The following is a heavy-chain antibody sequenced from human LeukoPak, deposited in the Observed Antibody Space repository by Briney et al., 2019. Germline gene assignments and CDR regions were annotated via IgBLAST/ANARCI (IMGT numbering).Heavy chain of an antibody. D-gene: IGHD3-16*01. CDR3: ARGVMGDDAFDI. CDR2: INWDGGRT. Sequence: GGSLRLSCAASGFTFDDYGMSWVRQAPGKGLEWVSAINWDGGRTAYADSVKGRFTISRDNSKNTLYLQMGSLRAEDMAVYYCARGVMGDDAFDIWGQGTMVTVSS. V-gene: IGHV3-20*04. CDR1: GFTFDDYG. J-gene: IGHJ3*02.